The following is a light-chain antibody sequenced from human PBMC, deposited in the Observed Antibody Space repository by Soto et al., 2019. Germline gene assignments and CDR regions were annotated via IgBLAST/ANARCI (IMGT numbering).Light chain of an antibody. V-gene: IGKV1-5*01. CDR3: QQYNTYSWT. CDR1: QSISGW. J-gene: IGKJ1*01. CDR2: AAS. Sequence: DIQMTQSPSTLSASVGDRVTITCRASQSISGWLAWYQQKPGKAPKLLIYAASTLQSGVPSRFSGSGSGTEFALTISSLQPDDFATYYCQQYNTYSWTFGPGTKVDIK.